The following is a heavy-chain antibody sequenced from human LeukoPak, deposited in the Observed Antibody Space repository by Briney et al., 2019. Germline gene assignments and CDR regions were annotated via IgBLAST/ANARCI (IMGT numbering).Heavy chain of an antibody. J-gene: IGHJ4*02. Sequence: GSSVKVSCKASVGTFSSYTISWVRQAPGQGLEWMGRIIPILGMAHNVQKFQGGVTITADKSTSTAYMELSSLRSEDTAVYYCARDPRGSGSDYWGQGTLVTVSS. CDR1: VGTFSSYT. CDR3: ARDPRGSGSDY. D-gene: IGHD2-15*01. V-gene: IGHV1-69*04. CDR2: IIPILGMA.